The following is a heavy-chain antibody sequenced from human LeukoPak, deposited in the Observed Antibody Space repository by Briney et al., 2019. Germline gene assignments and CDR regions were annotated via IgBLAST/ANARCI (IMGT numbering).Heavy chain of an antibody. CDR2: INAGNGNT. CDR3: ARVLGSSGWSPTQYFQH. CDR1: GYTFTSYG. V-gene: IGHV1-3*01. Sequence: ASVKVSCKASGYTFTSYGISWVRQAPGQRLEWMGWINAGNGNTKYSQKFQGRVTITRDTSASTAYMELSSLRSEDTAVYYCARVLGSSGWSPTQYFQHWGQGTLVTVSS. D-gene: IGHD6-19*01. J-gene: IGHJ1*01.